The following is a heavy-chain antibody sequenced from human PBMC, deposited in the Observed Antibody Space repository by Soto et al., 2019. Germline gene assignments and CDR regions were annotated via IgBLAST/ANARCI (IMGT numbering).Heavy chain of an antibody. CDR1: GFTFSAYR. J-gene: IGHJ4*02. D-gene: IGHD5-18*01. CDR2: ISSSSTI. CDR3: ARVTAMDLDY. V-gene: IGHV3-48*01. Sequence: GGSLRLSCAASGFTFSAYRMNWVRQAPGKGLEWVSYISSSSTIYYADSVKGRFTISRDNAKNSLYLQMNSLRAEDTAVYYCARVTAMDLDYWGQGTLVTVSS.